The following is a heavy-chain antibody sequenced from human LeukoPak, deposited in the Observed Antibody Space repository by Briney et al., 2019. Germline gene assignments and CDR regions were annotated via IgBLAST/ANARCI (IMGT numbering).Heavy chain of an antibody. Sequence: SETLSLTCTVSGGSISSYYWSWIRQPPGKGLEWIGYIYYSGSTNYNPSLKSRVTISVDTSEDQFSLKLSSVTAADTAVYYCARVYSHWIYYCDYWGQGTLVTVSS. CDR1: GGSISSYY. CDR2: IYYSGST. J-gene: IGHJ4*02. D-gene: IGHD6-13*01. V-gene: IGHV4-59*01. CDR3: ARVYSHWIYYCDY.